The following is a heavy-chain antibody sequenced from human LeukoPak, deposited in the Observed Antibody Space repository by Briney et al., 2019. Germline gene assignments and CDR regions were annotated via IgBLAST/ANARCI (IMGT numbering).Heavy chain of an antibody. V-gene: IGHV3-53*01. J-gene: IGHJ4*02. CDR1: GFTVSSNY. CDR3: ARNSAFDY. CDR2: IYTGGTT. D-gene: IGHD1-1*01. Sequence: GRSLRLSCAASGFTVSSNYMSWVRQAPGKGLEWISIIYTGGTTYYADSVKGRFTISRDTSKNTLYLQMNSLRVEDTAVYYCARNSAFDYWGQGTLVTVSS.